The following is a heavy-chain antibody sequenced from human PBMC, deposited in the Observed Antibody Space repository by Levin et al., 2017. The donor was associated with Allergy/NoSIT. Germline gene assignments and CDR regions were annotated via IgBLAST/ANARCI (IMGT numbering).Heavy chain of an antibody. CDR1: GGSISTSSYY. CDR3: ARDEMVHEIQYYYGMDV. V-gene: IGHV4-39*07. J-gene: IGHJ6*02. D-gene: IGHD2-8*01. CDR2: IYYSGST. Sequence: GSLRLSCTVSGGSISTSSYYWGWIRQPPGKGLEWIGNIYYSGSTYYSPSLRSRVTISVDTSKNQFSLRLSSVTAADTAVYYCARDEMVHEIQYYYGMDVWGQGTTVTVSS.